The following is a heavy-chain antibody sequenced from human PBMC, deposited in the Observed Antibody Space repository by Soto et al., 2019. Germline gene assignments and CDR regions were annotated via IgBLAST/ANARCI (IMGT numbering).Heavy chain of an antibody. CDR2: LKSNANNYAT. D-gene: IGHD6-19*01. CDR3: LSGWPKYFDY. Sequence: EMQPVESGGGLVQPGGSLKLSCAVSGSTFSVSTIHWVPQASGKGLEWVGHLKSNANNYATAYAESVKGRFTISRDDSKNMAYLQMNSLKTEDTAVYYCLSGWPKYFDYWGQGTLVTVSS. J-gene: IGHJ4*02. V-gene: IGHV3-73*02. CDR1: GSTFSVST.